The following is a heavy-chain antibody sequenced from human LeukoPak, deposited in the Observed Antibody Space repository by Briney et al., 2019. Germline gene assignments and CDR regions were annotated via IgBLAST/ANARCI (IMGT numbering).Heavy chain of an antibody. J-gene: IGHJ4*02. CDR1: GYTFTGYY. D-gene: IGHD5-12*01. CDR2: INPNSGGT. V-gene: IGHV1-2*02. Sequence: ASVKVSCKASGYTFTGYYMHWVRQAPGQGLEWMGWINPNSGGTNYAQRFQGRVTMTRDTSISTAYMELSRLRSDDTAVYYCARELRDGYISPQLDYWGQGTLVTVSS. CDR3: ARELRDGYISPQLDY.